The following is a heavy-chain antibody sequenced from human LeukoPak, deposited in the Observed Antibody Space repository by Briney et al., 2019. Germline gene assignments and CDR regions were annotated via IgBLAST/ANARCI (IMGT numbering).Heavy chain of an antibody. J-gene: IGHJ5*02. D-gene: IGHD1-7*01. CDR2: IYHSGST. V-gene: IGHV4-38-2*02. CDR1: GYSIGSGYY. CDR3: ARSGWNYNWFDP. Sequence: SETLSLTCTVSGYSIGSGYYWGWIRQPPGKGLEWIGSIYHSGSTYYNPSLKSRVTISVDTSKNQFSLKLSSVTAADTAVYYCARSGWNYNWFDPWGQGTLVTVSS.